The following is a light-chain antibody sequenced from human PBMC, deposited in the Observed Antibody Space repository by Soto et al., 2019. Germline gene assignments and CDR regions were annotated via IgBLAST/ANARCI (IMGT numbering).Light chain of an antibody. CDR1: QGIRNE. Sequence: AIQMTQSPSSLSASVGDRVTITCRASQGIRNELGWIQQKPGKAPNLLIYAASSLQSGVPSRFSGSGSGTDFTLTISSLQPEDFATYYCLQDYNYPRTFGQGTKLEIK. V-gene: IGKV1-6*01. CDR2: AAS. CDR3: LQDYNYPRT. J-gene: IGKJ2*01.